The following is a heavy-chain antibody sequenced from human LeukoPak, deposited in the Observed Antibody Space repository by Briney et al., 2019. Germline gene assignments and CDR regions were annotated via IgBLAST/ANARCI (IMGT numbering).Heavy chain of an antibody. D-gene: IGHD4-17*01. Sequence: PGGSLRLSCATSGFTFSIYGMHWVRQAPGKGLEWVAVISYDGSNKYYADSVKGRFTISRDNSKNTLYLQMNSLRAEDTAVYYCARADDYGGYLPYYYYMDVWGKGTTVTVSS. V-gene: IGHV3-30*03. CDR3: ARADDYGGYLPYYYYMDV. CDR1: GFTFSIYG. J-gene: IGHJ6*03. CDR2: ISYDGSNK.